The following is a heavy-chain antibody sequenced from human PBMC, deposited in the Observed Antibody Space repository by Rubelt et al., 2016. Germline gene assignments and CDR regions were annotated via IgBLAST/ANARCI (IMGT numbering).Heavy chain of an antibody. CDR2: MFDGGST. Sequence: QLQLQESGPGLVKPSETLSLTCTVSGTSTSSSSYYWGWIRQPPGKGLEWIGSMFDGGSTNYNHSLTSRVNLSVDISKNQFSLKRSSVTAADTAIYYCARRPTDSGSYSNDAFDIWGQGTMVTVSA. CDR3: ARRPTDSGSYSNDAFDI. V-gene: IGHV4-39*07. CDR1: GTSTSSSSYY. J-gene: IGHJ3*02. D-gene: IGHD3-10*01.